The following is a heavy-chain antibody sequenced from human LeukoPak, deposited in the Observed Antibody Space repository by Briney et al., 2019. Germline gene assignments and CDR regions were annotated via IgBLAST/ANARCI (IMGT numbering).Heavy chain of an antibody. CDR3: ARRWYDFWSGYHDY. J-gene: IGHJ4*02. CDR2: INYSGST. Sequence: PETLSLTCTVSGGSISSYYWSWIRQPPGKGLEWIGYINYSGSTKYNASLKSRVTISVDTSKNQFSLKLSSVTAADTAVYYCARRWYDFWSGYHDYWGQGTLVTVSS. CDR1: GGSISSYY. D-gene: IGHD3-3*01. V-gene: IGHV4-59*08.